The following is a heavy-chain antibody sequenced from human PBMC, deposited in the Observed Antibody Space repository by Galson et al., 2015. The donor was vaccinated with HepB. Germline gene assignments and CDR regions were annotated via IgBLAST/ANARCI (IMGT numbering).Heavy chain of an antibody. D-gene: IGHD1-26*01. Sequence: SLRLSCAASGFIIRNYGMSWVRQAPGKGLEWVSTNNDDGRNTHYADNVRGRFTISKDTSENTLYLHMNSLRADDTAVYYCTKGDGGYYEIDYWGQGALVSVSS. V-gene: IGHV3-23*01. J-gene: IGHJ4*02. CDR1: GFIIRNYG. CDR3: TKGDGGYYEIDY. CDR2: NNDDGRNT.